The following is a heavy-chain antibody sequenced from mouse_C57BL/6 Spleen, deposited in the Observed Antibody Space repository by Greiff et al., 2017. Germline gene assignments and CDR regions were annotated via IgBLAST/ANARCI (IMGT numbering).Heavy chain of an antibody. V-gene: IGHV1-64*01. CDR2: IHPNSGST. CDR1: GYTFTSYW. D-gene: IGHD2-4*01. J-gene: IGHJ1*03. Sequence: QVQLQQPGAELVKPGASVKLSCKASGYTFTSYWMHWVKQRPGQGLEWIGMIHPNSGSTNYNEKFKSKATLTVDKSSSTAYMQLSSLTSEDSAVYYCARTGYDYEYFDVWGTGTTVTVSS. CDR3: ARTGYDYEYFDV.